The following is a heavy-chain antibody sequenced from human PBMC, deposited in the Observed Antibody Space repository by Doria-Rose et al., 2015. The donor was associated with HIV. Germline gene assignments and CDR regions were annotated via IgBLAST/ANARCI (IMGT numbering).Heavy chain of an antibody. D-gene: IGHD6-13*01. V-gene: IGHV2-26*01. CDR2: NFSDDER. CDR3: ARIKSSRWYHKYYFDF. Sequence: QVTLKESGPVLAKPTETLTLTCTVSGVSLSSPGMGVSWIRQPPGQALEWLAHNFSDDERSFKTSLKSRLTISRGTSKSQVVLTMTDMDPVDTATYYCARIKSSRWYHKYYFDFWGQGTLVIVSA. CDR1: GVSLSSPGMG. J-gene: IGHJ4*02.